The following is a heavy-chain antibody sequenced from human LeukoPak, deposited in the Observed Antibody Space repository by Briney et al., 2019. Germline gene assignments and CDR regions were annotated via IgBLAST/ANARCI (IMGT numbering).Heavy chain of an antibody. Sequence: PGGSLRLSCAASGFIFSNSWMHWVRQAPGKGLVWVSSISSSSSYIYYADSVKGRFTISRDNAKNSLYLQMNSLRAEDTAVYYCAAYYYDSSGYNRNYYYYGMDVWGQGTTVTVSS. V-gene: IGHV3-21*01. J-gene: IGHJ6*02. CDR1: GFIFSNSW. D-gene: IGHD3-22*01. CDR3: AAYYYDSSGYNRNYYYYGMDV. CDR2: ISSSSSYI.